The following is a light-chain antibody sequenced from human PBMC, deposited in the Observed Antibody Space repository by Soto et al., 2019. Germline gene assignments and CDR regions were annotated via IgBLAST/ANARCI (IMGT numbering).Light chain of an antibody. V-gene: IGLV2-14*01. J-gene: IGLJ1*01. CDR1: SSDIGGYNY. CDR2: HVS. Sequence: QSALTQPASVSGSPGQSITISCTGSSSDIGGYNYVSWYQQHPDKAPKLMIYHVSNRPSGISSRFSGSKSGNTASLTISGLQAEDEADYYCISYTSSTPYVFGTGTKLTVL. CDR3: ISYTSSTPYV.